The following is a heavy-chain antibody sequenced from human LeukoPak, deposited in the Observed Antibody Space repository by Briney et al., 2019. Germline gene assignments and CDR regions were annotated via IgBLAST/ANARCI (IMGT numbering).Heavy chain of an antibody. D-gene: IGHD4-11*01. CDR1: GYTFTGYY. CDR3: ARGSVGARSNYVGARHYYFDY. J-gene: IGHJ4*02. Sequence: ASVKVSCKASGYTFTGYYMHWVRQAPGQGLEWTGWINPNSGGTNYAQKFQGWVTMTRDTSINTAYMELSRLKSDDTAVYYCARGSVGARSNYVGARHYYFDYWGQGTLVTVSS. V-gene: IGHV1-2*04. CDR2: INPNSGGT.